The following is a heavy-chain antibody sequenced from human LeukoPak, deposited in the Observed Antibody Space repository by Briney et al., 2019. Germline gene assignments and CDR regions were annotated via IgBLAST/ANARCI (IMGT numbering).Heavy chain of an antibody. Sequence: GGSLRLSCAASGFTFSSYWMHWVRQAPGKGLVWVSRINSDGSSTSYADSVKGRFTISRDNAKNTLYLQMNSLRAEDTAVYYYARDPAYYYMDVWGKGTTVTVSS. J-gene: IGHJ6*03. CDR3: ARDPAYYYMDV. CDR1: GFTFSSYW. V-gene: IGHV3-74*01. CDR2: INSDGSST.